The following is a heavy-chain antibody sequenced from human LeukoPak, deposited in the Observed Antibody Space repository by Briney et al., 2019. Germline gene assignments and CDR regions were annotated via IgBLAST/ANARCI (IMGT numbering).Heavy chain of an antibody. CDR2: ISGSGGST. J-gene: IGHJ4*02. CDR3: AKSQEMATIYGPFDY. V-gene: IGHV3-23*01. D-gene: IGHD5-24*01. CDR1: GFTFSSYA. Sequence: GGSLRLSCAASGFTFSSYAMSWVRQAPGKGLEWVSAISGSGGSTYYADSVKGRFTISRDNSKNTLYLQMNSLRAVDTAVYYCAKSQEMATIYGPFDYWGQGTLVTVSS.